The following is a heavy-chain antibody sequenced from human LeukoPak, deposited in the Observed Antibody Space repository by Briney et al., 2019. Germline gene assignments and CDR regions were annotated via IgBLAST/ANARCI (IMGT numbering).Heavy chain of an antibody. Sequence: ASVKVSGKASGYTFTGYYMHWVRQAPGQGLEWMGWINPNSGGTNYAQKFQGRVTMTRDTSISTAYMELSRLRSDDTAVYYCAKSVVGATPIRNWFDPWGQGTLVTVSS. CDR1: GYTFTGYY. V-gene: IGHV1-2*02. J-gene: IGHJ5*02. CDR3: AKSVVGATPIRNWFDP. D-gene: IGHD1-26*01. CDR2: INPNSGGT.